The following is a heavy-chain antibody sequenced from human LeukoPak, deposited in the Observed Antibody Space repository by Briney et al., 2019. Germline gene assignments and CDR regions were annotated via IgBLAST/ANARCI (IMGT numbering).Heavy chain of an antibody. J-gene: IGHJ4*02. D-gene: IGHD3-16*01. CDR1: GFTVSSNY. CDR2: IYSGGST. CDR3: ARLDRGDSYFDY. V-gene: IGHV3-66*04. Sequence: TGGSLRLSCAASGFTVSSNYMSWVRQAPGKGLEWVSVIYSGGSTYYADSVKGRFTISRDNSKNTLYLQMNSLRAEDTAVYYCARLDRGDSYFDYWGQGTLVTVPS.